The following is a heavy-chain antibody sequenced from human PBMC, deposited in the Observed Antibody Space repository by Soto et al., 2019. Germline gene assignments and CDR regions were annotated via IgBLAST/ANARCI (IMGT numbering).Heavy chain of an antibody. CDR2: ISGSGGST. CDR1: GFTFSGYA. CDR3: AKDLYYCSGGSCYRNNFDY. Sequence: GGSLRLSCAASGFTFSGYAMSWVRQAPGKGLEWVSAISGSGGSTYYADSVKGRFTISRDNSKNTLYLQMNSLRAEDTAVYYCAKDLYYCSGGSCYRNNFDYWGQGTLVTVSS. V-gene: IGHV3-23*01. J-gene: IGHJ4*02. D-gene: IGHD2-15*01.